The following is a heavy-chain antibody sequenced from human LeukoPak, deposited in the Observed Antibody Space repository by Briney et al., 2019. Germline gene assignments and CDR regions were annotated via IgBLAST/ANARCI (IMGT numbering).Heavy chain of an antibody. Sequence: ASVKVSCKASGYTFTSYAMNWVRQAPGQGLEWMGWSNPNTGNPTYAQGFTGRFVFSLDTSVSTAYLQNSSLKAEDTAVYYCARRYCSGGSCYNNWFDPWGQGTLVTVSS. CDR1: GYTFTSYA. CDR3: ARRYCSGGSCYNNWFDP. CDR2: SNPNTGNP. V-gene: IGHV7-4-1*02. D-gene: IGHD2-15*01. J-gene: IGHJ5*02.